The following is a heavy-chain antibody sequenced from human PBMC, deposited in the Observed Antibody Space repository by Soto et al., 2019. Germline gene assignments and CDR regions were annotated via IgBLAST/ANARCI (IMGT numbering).Heavy chain of an antibody. Sequence: SETLSLTCTVSGGSISSGGYYWSWIRQHPGKGLEWIGYIYYSGSTYYNPSLKSRVTISVDASKNQFSLKLSSVTAADTAVYYCARWGYYGSGSHRARDYWGQGTLVTVSS. CDR1: GGSISSGGYY. CDR2: IYYSGST. V-gene: IGHV4-31*03. J-gene: IGHJ4*02. CDR3: ARWGYYGSGSHRARDY. D-gene: IGHD3-10*01.